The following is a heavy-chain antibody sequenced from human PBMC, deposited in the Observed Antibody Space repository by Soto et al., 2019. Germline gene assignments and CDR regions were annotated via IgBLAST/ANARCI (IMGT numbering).Heavy chain of an antibody. V-gene: IGHV3-23*01. J-gene: IGHJ3*02. CDR3: AKDTFWGYCSGGSCSNDAFDI. Sequence: PGGSLRLSCAASGFTFSSYAMSWVRQAPGKGLEWVSAISGSGGSTYYADSVKGRFTISRDNSKNTLYLQMNSLRAEDTAVYYCAKDTFWGYCSGGSCSNDAFDIWGQGTMVTVSS. CDR2: ISGSGGST. D-gene: IGHD2-15*01. CDR1: GFTFSSYA.